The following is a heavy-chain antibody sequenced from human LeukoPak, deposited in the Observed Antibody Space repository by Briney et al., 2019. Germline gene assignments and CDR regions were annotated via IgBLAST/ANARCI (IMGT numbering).Heavy chain of an antibody. D-gene: IGHD1-1*01. CDR1: GFTFSNYW. Sequence: PGGSLRLSCAASGFTFSNYWMSWVRQAPGKGLEWVANIRQDGSEKYYVDSMRGRFTISRGNAKNSLYLQMSSLRAEDTAVYYCARSTAGLDYWGQGTLVTVSS. V-gene: IGHV3-7*01. CDR2: IRQDGSEK. CDR3: ARSTAGLDY. J-gene: IGHJ4*02.